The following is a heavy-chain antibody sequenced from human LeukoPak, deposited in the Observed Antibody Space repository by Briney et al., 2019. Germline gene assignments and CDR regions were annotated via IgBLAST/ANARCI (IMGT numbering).Heavy chain of an antibody. CDR3: ARLAVAGPNYYYYGMDV. D-gene: IGHD6-19*01. CDR1: GYSFTTYW. CDR2: IYPGDSDT. J-gene: IGHJ6*02. Sequence: GESLKISCKGSGYSFTTYWIAWVRQMPGKGLEWMGIIYPGDSDTRYSPSFQGQVTISADKSISTAYLQWSSLKASDTAMYYCARLAVAGPNYYYYGMDVWGQGTTVTVSS. V-gene: IGHV5-51*01.